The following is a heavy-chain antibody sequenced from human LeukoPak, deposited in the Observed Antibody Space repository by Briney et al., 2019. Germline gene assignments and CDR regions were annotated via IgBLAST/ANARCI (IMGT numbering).Heavy chain of an antibody. V-gene: IGHV5-51*01. CDR1: GYNFTPYW. D-gene: IGHD1-20*01. Sequence: GESLKISCQSSGYNFTPYWIVWVRQMPGKGLEWMGITFAGYSYTIYSPSFQGQVTISVDKSISTAYLQWSSLKASDTAMYYCARPGITGTTSYFDYWGQGTLVTVSS. J-gene: IGHJ4*02. CDR3: ARPGITGTTSYFDY. CDR2: TFAGYSYT.